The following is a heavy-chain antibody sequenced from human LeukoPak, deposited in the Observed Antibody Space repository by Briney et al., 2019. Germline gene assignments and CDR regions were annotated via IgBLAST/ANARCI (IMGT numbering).Heavy chain of an antibody. J-gene: IGHJ6*02. V-gene: IGHV1-69*04. D-gene: IGHD7-27*01. CDR3: ASPWGSPISYGMDV. CDR1: GGTFSSYA. Sequence: SVKVSCKASGGTFSSYAISWVRQAPGQGLEWMGRIIPIFGIANYAQKFQGRVTITADKSTSTAYMELSSLRSEDTAVYYCASPWGSPISYGMDVWGQGTTVTVSS. CDR2: IIPIFGIA.